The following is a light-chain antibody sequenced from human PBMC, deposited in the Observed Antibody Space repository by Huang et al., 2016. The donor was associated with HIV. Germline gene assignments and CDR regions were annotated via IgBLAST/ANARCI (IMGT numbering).Light chain of an antibody. V-gene: IGKV3-15*01. CDR1: RSVSTN. Sequence: EIVMTQSPATLSVSPGQRVNLSCRANRSVSTNLAWYQQRHGQAPRLLIYGSSTRAPGIPARVSGSGSGTDFSLTISSLQSEDFALYYCHQYNNWLLSFGGGTRV. CDR2: GSS. CDR3: HQYNNWLLS. J-gene: IGKJ4*01.